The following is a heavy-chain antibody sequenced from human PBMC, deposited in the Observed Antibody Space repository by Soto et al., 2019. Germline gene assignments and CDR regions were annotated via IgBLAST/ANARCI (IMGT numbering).Heavy chain of an antibody. CDR1: GGSISSSSW. CDR2: IYHSGST. V-gene: IGHV4-4*02. J-gene: IGHJ5*02. D-gene: IGHD3-3*01. CDR3: ARKLRFLYHNWFEP. Sequence: SETLSLTCAICGGSISSSSWWGSVRQPRGKGLEWIGEIYHSGSTNYNPSLKSRVTISVDKSKHQFSLMLSFVIAGDPAVYYCARKLRFLYHNWFEPCGQGTLVNVS.